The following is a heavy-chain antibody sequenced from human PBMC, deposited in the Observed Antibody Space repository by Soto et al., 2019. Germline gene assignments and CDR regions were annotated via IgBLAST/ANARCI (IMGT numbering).Heavy chain of an antibody. V-gene: IGHV4-39*01. J-gene: IGHJ4*02. D-gene: IGHD2-8*01. CDR1: GGSISSSIYY. Sequence: SETLSLTCPVSGGSISSSIYYWGWIRQPPGKGLEWIGSIYYSGSTYYNPSLKSRVTISVDTSKNQFSLKLSSVTAADTAVYYCARGTTGYCTNGVCYTYNPYFDYWGQGTLVTVSS. CDR2: IYYSGST. CDR3: ARGTTGYCTNGVCYTYNPYFDY.